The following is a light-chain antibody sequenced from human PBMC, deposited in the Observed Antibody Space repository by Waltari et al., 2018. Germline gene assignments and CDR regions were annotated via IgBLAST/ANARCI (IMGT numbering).Light chain of an antibody. Sequence: VLTQSPGTLSLSPGETATLSCRASQSISKYLVWYQKRPGHAPRLLIYAASTRATGVPDSFSGSGYGTDFTLTISRLEPEDFAVYYCQNHERLPATFGQGTKVEIK. CDR2: AAS. V-gene: IGKV3-20*01. CDR3: QNHERLPAT. J-gene: IGKJ1*01. CDR1: QSISKY.